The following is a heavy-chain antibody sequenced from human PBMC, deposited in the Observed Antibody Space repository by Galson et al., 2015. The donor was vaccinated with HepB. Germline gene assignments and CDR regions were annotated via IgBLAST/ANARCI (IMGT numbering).Heavy chain of an antibody. J-gene: IGHJ3*02. D-gene: IGHD6-19*01. CDR1: GFTFSSYG. CDR3: ARDQWLVRGDAFDI. Sequence: SLRLSCAASGFTFSSYGMHWVRQAPGKGLEWVAVIWYDGSNKYYADSVKGRFTISRDNSKNTLYLQMNSLRAEDTAVYYCARDQWLVRGDAFDIWGQGTMVTVS. V-gene: IGHV3-33*08. CDR2: IWYDGSNK.